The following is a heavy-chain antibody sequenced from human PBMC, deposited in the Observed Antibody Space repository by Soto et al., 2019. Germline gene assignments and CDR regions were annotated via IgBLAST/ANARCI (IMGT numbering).Heavy chain of an antibody. V-gene: IGHV3-23*01. CDR3: ASEIGDPRGWFDS. CDR1: GFTFSTYA. CDR2: ISATGTIT. Sequence: DVRLLESGGALIQPGGSLRLSCGASGFTFSTYAMNWVRQAPGKGLEWVSGISATGTITYYPDSVKGRFTISRDNPKNILYLQINSVSTYDTDLYYCASEIGDPRGWFDSSGQGTLVTVSS. J-gene: IGHJ5*01.